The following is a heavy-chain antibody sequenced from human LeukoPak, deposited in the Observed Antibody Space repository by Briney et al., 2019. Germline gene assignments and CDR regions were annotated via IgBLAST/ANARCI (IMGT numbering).Heavy chain of an antibody. Sequence: ASVKVSCKASGYTFTGYYMHWVRQAPGQGLEWMGWINPNSGGTNYAQKFQGRVTMTRDTSISTAYMELSRLRSDDTAVYYCAKMGVSFLKKVVVAATDYWGQGTLVTVSS. D-gene: IGHD2-15*01. V-gene: IGHV1-2*02. CDR3: AKMGVSFLKKVVVAATDY. J-gene: IGHJ4*02. CDR2: INPNSGGT. CDR1: GYTFTGYY.